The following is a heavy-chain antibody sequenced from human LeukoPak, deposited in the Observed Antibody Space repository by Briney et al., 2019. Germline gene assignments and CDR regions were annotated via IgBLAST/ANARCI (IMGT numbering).Heavy chain of an antibody. Sequence: GGSLRLSCAASGFTFSSYEMSWVRQAPGKGLEWVSYISSSGSTIYYADSVKGRFTISRDNAKNSLYLQMNSLRAEDTALYYCARGTPTTRDFDSWGQGTLVTVSS. CDR3: ARGTPTTRDFDS. CDR2: ISSSGSTI. J-gene: IGHJ4*02. V-gene: IGHV3-48*03. CDR1: GFTFSSYE. D-gene: IGHD4-11*01.